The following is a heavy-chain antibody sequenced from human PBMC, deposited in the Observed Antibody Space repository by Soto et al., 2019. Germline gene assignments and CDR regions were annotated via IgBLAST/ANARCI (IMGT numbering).Heavy chain of an antibody. D-gene: IGHD3-16*01. CDR3: ARCGVVWGRRSFDY. CDR1: GFTFRSHS. V-gene: IGHV3-30*04. Sequence: QVHLVESGGGVVQPGRSLRLSCSVSGFTFRSHSMHWVRQAPGKGLEWLAVISFDGSNKYYADSVKGRFTVSRDNSKNTLYLHMNSLRDEDTALYCCARCGVVWGRRSFDYWGQGTLVTVSS. CDR2: ISFDGSNK. J-gene: IGHJ4*02.